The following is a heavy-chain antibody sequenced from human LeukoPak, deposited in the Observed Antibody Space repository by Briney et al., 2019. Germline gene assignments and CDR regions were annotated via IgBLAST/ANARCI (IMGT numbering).Heavy chain of an antibody. J-gene: IGHJ6*03. V-gene: IGHV4-61*01. CDR2: IYYSGST. CDR1: GGSISSSSYY. D-gene: IGHD3-16*01. Sequence: SETLSLTCTVSGGSISSSSYYWGWIRQPPGKGLEWIGYIYYSGSTNYKSSLKSRVTISVDTSKNQFSLRMRYVTAADTAAYYCARETSQKGAHYMDVWGKGTTVTISS. CDR3: ARETSQKGAHYMDV.